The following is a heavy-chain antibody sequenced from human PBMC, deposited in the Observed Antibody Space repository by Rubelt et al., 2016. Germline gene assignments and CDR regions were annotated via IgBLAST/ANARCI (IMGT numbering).Heavy chain of an antibody. CDR3: ARGTLVG. CDR1: GFTFSDYW. J-gene: IGHJ4*02. Sequence: EMQLVESGGGLVQPGGSLRLSCATSGFTFSDYWMHWVRQAPGKGLVWVSRINSNGTTTDYAVSVKGRFTISRDNAKNQRYLQMDSLRVEDTAVYYCARGTLVGGGQGTLVTVSS. CDR2: INSNGTTT. V-gene: IGHV3-74*02. D-gene: IGHD1-1*01.